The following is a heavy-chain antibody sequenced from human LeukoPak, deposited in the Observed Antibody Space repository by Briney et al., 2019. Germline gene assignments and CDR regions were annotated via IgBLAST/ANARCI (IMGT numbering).Heavy chain of an antibody. CDR3: ARGPNSNWSGLDF. D-gene: IGHD6-6*01. V-gene: IGHV3-74*01. CDR1: GFSFSGHW. Sequence: GGSLRLSCTASGFSFSGHWMHWARQLPGKGLVWVSRISPAGSTTSYVDSVKGRFTVSRDNAKNTLYLQVNNLRAEDTAVYYCARGPNSNWSGLDFWGQGTLLTVSS. J-gene: IGHJ4*02. CDR2: ISPAGSTT.